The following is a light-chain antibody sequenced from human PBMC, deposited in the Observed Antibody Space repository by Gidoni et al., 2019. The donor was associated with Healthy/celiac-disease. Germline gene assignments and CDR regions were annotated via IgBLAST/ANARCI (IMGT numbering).Light chain of an antibody. CDR3: QHLWA. Sequence: IQMTQSPSTLSASVGDRVTITCRASQSISSWLAWYQQKPGKAPKLLIYKASSLESGVPSSFSGSGSGTEFTLTISSPQPDDFATYYCQHLWAFGQGTKVEIK. V-gene: IGKV1-5*03. J-gene: IGKJ1*01. CDR2: KAS. CDR1: QSISSW.